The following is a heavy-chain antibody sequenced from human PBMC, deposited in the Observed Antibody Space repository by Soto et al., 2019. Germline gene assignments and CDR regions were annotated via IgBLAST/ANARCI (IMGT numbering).Heavy chain of an antibody. D-gene: IGHD3-3*01. CDR3: ARGQTITIFGVVSSNWFDP. J-gene: IGHJ5*02. CDR1: GGSISSYY. Sequence: PSETLSLTCTVSGGSISSYYWSWIRQPPGKGLEWVGYIYYSGSTNYNPSLKSRVTISVDTSKNQFSLKLSPVTAADTAVYYCARGQTITIFGVVSSNWFDPWGQGTLVTVSS. CDR2: IYYSGST. V-gene: IGHV4-59*01.